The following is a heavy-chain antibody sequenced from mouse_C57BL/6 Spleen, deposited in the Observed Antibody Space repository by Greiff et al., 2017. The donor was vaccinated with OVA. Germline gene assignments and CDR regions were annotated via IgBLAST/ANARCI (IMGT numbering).Heavy chain of an antibody. CDR1: GFTFTDYY. Sequence: EVQGVESGGGLVQPGGSLSLSCAASGFTFTDYYMSWVRQPPGKALEWLGFIRNKANGYTTEYSASVKGRFTISRDNSQSILYLQMNALRAEDSATYYCARYVRPHYYAMDYWGQGTSVTVSS. V-gene: IGHV7-3*01. CDR3: ARYVRPHYYAMDY. CDR2: IRNKANGYTT. J-gene: IGHJ4*01.